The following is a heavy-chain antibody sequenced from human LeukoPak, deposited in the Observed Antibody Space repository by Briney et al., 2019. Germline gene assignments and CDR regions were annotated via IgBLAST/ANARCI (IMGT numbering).Heavy chain of an antibody. Sequence: GGSLRLSCAAAGFTFPRHAMSWVRQAPGKGPEWVASSAGSGGSTHYADSVKGRFTISRDNSQNTVYLHMNSLRADDTAVYYCAQEHFDTSGYYSRFDNWGQGILVTVSS. J-gene: IGHJ4*02. CDR3: AQEHFDTSGYYSRFDN. CDR2: SAGSGGST. D-gene: IGHD3-22*01. CDR1: GFTFPRHA. V-gene: IGHV3-23*01.